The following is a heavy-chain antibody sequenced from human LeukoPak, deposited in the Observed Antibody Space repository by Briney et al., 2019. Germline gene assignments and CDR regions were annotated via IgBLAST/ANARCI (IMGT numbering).Heavy chain of an antibody. J-gene: IGHJ5*02. V-gene: IGHV3-53*01. CDR3: ARGPRGFDP. CDR1: GFSVGDND. CDR2: IYSGGST. Sequence: GGSLRLSCAASGFSVGDNDMSWVRQAPGKGLEWVSVIYSGGSTSYADSVKGRFSISRDNSKNTLYLQMNSLRAEETAVYYCARGPRGFDPWGQGTLVTVS.